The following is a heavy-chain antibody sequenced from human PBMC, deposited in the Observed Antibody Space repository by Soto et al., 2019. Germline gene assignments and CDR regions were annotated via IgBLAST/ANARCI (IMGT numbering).Heavy chain of an antibody. CDR2: INHSGRT. D-gene: IGHD3-10*01. V-gene: IGHV4-34*01. J-gene: IGHJ4*02. CDR1: GGSFSGYY. Sequence: SETLSLTCAVYGGSFSGYYWNWIRQPPWKGPEWIGQINHSGRTNYNPSLKSRVTISLDTSKNQFSLKLSSVTAADTAVYYCARENNVLPGGYFDYWGQGTLVTVSS. CDR3: ARENNVLPGGYFDY.